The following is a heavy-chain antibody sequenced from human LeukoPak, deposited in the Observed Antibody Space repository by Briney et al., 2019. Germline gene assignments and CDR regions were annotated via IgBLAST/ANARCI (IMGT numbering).Heavy chain of an antibody. V-gene: IGHV3-23*01. CDR2: ISGSGGST. CDR3: ANTQGQWLVPFDC. J-gene: IGHJ4*02. D-gene: IGHD6-19*01. Sequence: GGSLRLSSAASGFTFSSYAMSWVRQAPGKGLEWVSAISGSGGSTYYADSVKGRFTISRDNSKNTLYLQMNSLRAEDTAVYYCANTQGQWLVPFDCWGQGTLVTVSS. CDR1: GFTFSSYA.